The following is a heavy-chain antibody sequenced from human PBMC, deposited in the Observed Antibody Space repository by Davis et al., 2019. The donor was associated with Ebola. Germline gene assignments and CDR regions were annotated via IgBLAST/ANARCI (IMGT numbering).Heavy chain of an antibody. CDR2: IYYSGST. J-gene: IGHJ4*02. D-gene: IGHD1-20*01. CDR3: ARGLRYNWNHAHLDY. CDR1: GGSISSYY. Sequence: PSETLSLTCTASGGSISSYYWSWIRQPPGQGLEWIGYIYYSGSTNYNPSLKSRVTISVDTSKNQFSLKLSSVTAADTAVYYCARGLRYNWNHAHLDYWGQGTLVTVSS. V-gene: IGHV4-59*01.